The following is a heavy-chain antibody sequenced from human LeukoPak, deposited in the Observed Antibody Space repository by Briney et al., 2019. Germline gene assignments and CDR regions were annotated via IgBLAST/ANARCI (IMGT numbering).Heavy chain of an antibody. CDR1: GGSISSYY. J-gene: IGHJ4*02. CDR3: AREYSSGYYFDY. CDR2: IYYSGST. V-gene: IGHV4-59*01. Sequence: SETPSLTCTVSGGSISSYYWSWIRQPPGKGLEWIGYIYYSGSTNCNPSLKSRVTISVDTSKNQFSLRLSSVTAADTAVYYCAREYSSGYYFDYWGQGTLVTVSS. D-gene: IGHD6-19*01.